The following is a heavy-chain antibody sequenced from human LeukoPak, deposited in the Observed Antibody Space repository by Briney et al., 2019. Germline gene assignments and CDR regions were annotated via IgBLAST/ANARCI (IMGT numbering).Heavy chain of an antibody. J-gene: IGHJ4*02. V-gene: IGHV3-30*04. CDR2: ISYDGSNK. D-gene: IGHD3-16*01. CDR3: ARVGQVLAGEGTFDY. CDR1: GFTFSSYA. Sequence: PGGSLRLSCAASGFTFSSYAMHWVRQAPGKGLEWVAVISYDGSNKYYADSVKGRFTISRDNSKNTLYLQMNSLRAEDTAVYYCARVGQVLAGEGTFDYWGQGTLVTVSS.